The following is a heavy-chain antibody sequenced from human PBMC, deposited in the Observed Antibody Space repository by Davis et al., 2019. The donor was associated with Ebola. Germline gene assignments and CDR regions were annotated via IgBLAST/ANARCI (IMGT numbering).Heavy chain of an antibody. V-gene: IGHV3-21*01. D-gene: IGHD2-8*02. J-gene: IGHJ4*02. Sequence: GGSLRLSCAASGFTFSSYSMNWVRQAPGKGLEWVSSISSSSSYIYYADSVKGRFTISRDNAKNSLYLQMNSLRAEDTAVYYCARVELAGGFYFDYWGQGTLVTVSS. CDR2: ISSSSSYI. CDR3: ARVELAGGFYFDY. CDR1: GFTFSSYS.